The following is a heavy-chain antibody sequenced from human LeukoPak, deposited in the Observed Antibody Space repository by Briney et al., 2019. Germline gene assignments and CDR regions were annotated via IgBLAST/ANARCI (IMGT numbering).Heavy chain of an antibody. D-gene: IGHD3-9*01. CDR3: ASSVDYDILTGLDY. Sequence: QPGGSLRLSCAPCGFTFSSYWMHWVRQAPGKGLVWVSRINSDGSSTSYADSVKGRFTISRDNAKNTLYLQMNSLRAEDTAVYYCASSVDYDILTGLDYWGQGTLVTVSS. CDR1: GFTFSSYW. V-gene: IGHV3-74*01. J-gene: IGHJ4*02. CDR2: INSDGSST.